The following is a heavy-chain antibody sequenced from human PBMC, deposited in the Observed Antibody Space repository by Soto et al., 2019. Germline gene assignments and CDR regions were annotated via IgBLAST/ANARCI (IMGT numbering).Heavy chain of an antibody. J-gene: IGHJ5*02. V-gene: IGHV3-7*01. CDR1: GFTFSSYW. Sequence: PGGSLRLSCAASGFTFSSYWMSWVRQAPGKGLEWVANIKQDGSEKYYVDSAKGRFTISRDNAKNSLYLQMNSLRAEDTAVYYCARDGTATVYDYIWGSYRYTWFDPWGQGTLVTVSS. CDR2: IKQDGSEK. CDR3: ARDGTATVYDYIWGSYRYTWFDP. D-gene: IGHD3-16*02.